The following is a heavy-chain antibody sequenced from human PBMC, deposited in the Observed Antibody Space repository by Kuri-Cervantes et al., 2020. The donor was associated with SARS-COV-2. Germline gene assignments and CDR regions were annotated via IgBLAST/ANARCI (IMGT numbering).Heavy chain of an antibody. D-gene: IGHD7-27*01. V-gene: IGHV1-69*13. Sequence: SVKVSCKASGYTFTGYYMHWVRQAPGQGLEWMGGIIPIFGTANYAQKFQGRVTITADESTSTAYMELSSLRSEDTAVYYCARGGNNWGFSQDYWGQGALVTVSS. CDR2: IIPIFGTA. J-gene: IGHJ4*02. CDR3: ARGGNNWGFSQDY. CDR1: GYTFTGYY.